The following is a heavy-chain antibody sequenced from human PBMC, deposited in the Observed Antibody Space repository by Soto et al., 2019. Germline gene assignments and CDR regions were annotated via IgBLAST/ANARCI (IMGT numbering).Heavy chain of an antibody. Sequence: DVQLLESGGGLVQPGGSLRLSCAASGFSFSSYAMVWVRQAPGKGLEWVSVISARGGSSYFADSVKGRFTISRDNSKKVLYLEMNSLRAEDTAIYFCAKGSIEYSASFDNWCQGTLVLVSS. CDR2: ISARGGSS. CDR3: AKGSIEYSASFDN. D-gene: IGHD4-4*01. V-gene: IGHV3-23*01. CDR1: GFSFSSYA. J-gene: IGHJ4*02.